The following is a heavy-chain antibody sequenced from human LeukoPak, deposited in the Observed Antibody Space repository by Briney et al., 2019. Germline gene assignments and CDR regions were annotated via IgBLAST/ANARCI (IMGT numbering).Heavy chain of an antibody. Sequence: PGGSLRLSCAASGFTFSSYGMHWVRQAPGKGLEWVAVISYDGSNKYYADSVKGRFTISRDNSKNTLYLQMNSLRAEDTAVYYCAKVRGSYSRRDAFDIWGQGTMVTVFS. CDR2: ISYDGSNK. J-gene: IGHJ3*02. CDR3: AKVRGSYSRRDAFDI. CDR1: GFTFSSYG. V-gene: IGHV3-30*18. D-gene: IGHD1-26*01.